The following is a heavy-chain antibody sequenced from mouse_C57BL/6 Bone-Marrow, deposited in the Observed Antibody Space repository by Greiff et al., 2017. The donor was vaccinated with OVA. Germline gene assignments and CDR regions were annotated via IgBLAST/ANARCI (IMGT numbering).Heavy chain of an antibody. CDR2: ISNGGGST. V-gene: IGHV5-12*01. CDR1: GFTFSDYY. J-gene: IGHJ1*03. Sequence: EVQGVESGGGLVQPGGSLKLSCAASGFTFSDYYMYWVRPTPEKRLEWVAYISNGGGSTYYPDTVKGRFTISRDNAKNTLYLQMSRLKSEDTAMYYCARRGGLRRYFDVWGTGTTVTVSS. D-gene: IGHD2-4*01. CDR3: ARRGGLRRYFDV.